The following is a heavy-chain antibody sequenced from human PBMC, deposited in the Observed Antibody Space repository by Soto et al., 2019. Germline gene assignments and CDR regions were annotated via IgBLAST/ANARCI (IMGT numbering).Heavy chain of an antibody. Sequence: ASVKVSCKAPADTFTSYYIHWLRQDPGHGLQWMGIINPNAGSTTFAQTLQGRITMTTDTSTSTVYIELRSLRSEDTAVYYCARSSGGVLAIMIEGSNWVSHWG. CDR2: INPNAGST. CDR1: ADTFTSYY. CDR3: ARSSGGVLAIMIEGSNWVSH. D-gene: IGHD1-1*01. V-gene: IGHV1-46*04. J-gene: IGHJ1*01.